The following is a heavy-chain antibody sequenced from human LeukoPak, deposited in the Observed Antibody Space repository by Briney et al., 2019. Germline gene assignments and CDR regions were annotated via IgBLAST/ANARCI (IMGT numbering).Heavy chain of an antibody. V-gene: IGHV4-59*01. CDR2: VHNSDT. CDR3: AREGDCSGGSCYSYGWFDS. Sequence: SETLSLTCTVSGGSITSYYWSWIRQPPGKGLEWIAYVHNSDTNYNPSLNSRVTILVDTSKNQFSLKLRSVTAADTAVYFCAREGDCSGGSCYSYGWFDSWGQGTLVTVSS. D-gene: IGHD2-15*01. CDR1: GGSITSYY. J-gene: IGHJ5*01.